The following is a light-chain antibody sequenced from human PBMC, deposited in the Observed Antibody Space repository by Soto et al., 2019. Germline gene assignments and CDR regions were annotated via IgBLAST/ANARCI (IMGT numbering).Light chain of an antibody. CDR2: GAS. CDR3: QQYNNWPYT. Sequence: EIVFTKSPGTRSWSPGERATLSCRASQIFSSSYLAWYQQKPGQAPRLLIYGASSRATGIPDRFSGSGSGTDFTLTISRLEPEDFAVYYCQQYNNWPYTLGQGTKVDIK. J-gene: IGKJ2*01. CDR1: QIFSSSY. V-gene: IGKV3-20*01.